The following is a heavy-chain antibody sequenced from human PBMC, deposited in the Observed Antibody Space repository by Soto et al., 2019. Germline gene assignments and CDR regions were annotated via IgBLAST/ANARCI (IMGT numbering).Heavy chain of an antibody. CDR3: ARDHVVVAATFRASYYGMDV. V-gene: IGHV3-30-3*01. D-gene: IGHD2-15*01. CDR2: ISYDGSNK. J-gene: IGHJ6*02. Sequence: QVQLVESGGGVVQPGRSLRLSCAASGFTFSSYAMHWVRQAPGKGLEWVAVISYDGSNKYYADSVKGRFTISRDNSKNTLSLQMNSMRAEDTAVYYCARDHVVVAATFRASYYGMDVWGQGTTVTVSS. CDR1: GFTFSSYA.